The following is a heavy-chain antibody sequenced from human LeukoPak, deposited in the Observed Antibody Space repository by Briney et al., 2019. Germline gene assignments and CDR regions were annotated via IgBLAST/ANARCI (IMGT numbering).Heavy chain of an antibody. V-gene: IGHV4-34*01. CDR3: AKNGQSGFSFDP. Sequence: PSETLSLTCAVYGESLHGHYWSWIRQSPGKGLEWIGEGGDSGGTKFNPSLKSRVSISADTSKNQFSLKLNSVTAADTAVYHCAKNGQSGFSFDPWGQGTLVTVSS. D-gene: IGHD1-26*01. CDR2: GGDSGGT. CDR1: GESLHGHY. J-gene: IGHJ5*02.